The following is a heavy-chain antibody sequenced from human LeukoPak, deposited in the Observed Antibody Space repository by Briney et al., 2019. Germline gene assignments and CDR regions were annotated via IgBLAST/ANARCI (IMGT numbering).Heavy chain of an antibody. Sequence: PSGTLSLTCGVYGGAFSGSYWRWFRRPPGKGLEWIGEINHSGSTNYNPSLKSRVTISVDTTKNQFSLKLSSVTAADTAVYYCASTSPMVRGVIVVWKYWGQRALVTVCS. V-gene: IGHV4-34*01. D-gene: IGHD3-10*01. CDR2: INHSGST. CDR3: ASTSPMVRGVIVVWKY. CDR1: GGAFSGSY. J-gene: IGHJ4*02.